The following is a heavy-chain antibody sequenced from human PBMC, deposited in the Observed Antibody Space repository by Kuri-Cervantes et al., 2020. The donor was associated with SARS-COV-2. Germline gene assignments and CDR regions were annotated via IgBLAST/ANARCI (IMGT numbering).Heavy chain of an antibody. V-gene: IGHV1-69*13. J-gene: IGHJ3*02. D-gene: IGHD3-22*01. CDR3: ARDRGPQGYYYDSSGYSQNAFDI. CDR2: IVPIFGTA. CDR1: GGTFSSYA. Sequence: SVKVSCKASGGTFSSYAISWVRQAPGQGLEWMGGIVPIFGTANYAQKFQGRVTITADESTSTAYMELSSLRSEDTAVYYCARDRGPQGYYYDSSGYSQNAFDIWGQGTMVTVSS.